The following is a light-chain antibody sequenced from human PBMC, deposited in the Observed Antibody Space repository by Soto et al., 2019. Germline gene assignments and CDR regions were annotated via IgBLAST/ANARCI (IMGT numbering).Light chain of an antibody. Sequence: QTVVTQEPSFSVSPGGTVTLTCALTSGSVPPSFYPSWVQQTPGQPPRTLIYSTNTRSSGVPDRFSGSIVGNKAALTIAGAQADDESDYYCVLYLGSGISVFGGGTKLTVL. CDR2: STN. CDR1: SGSVPPSFY. CDR3: VLYLGSGISV. V-gene: IGLV8-61*01. J-gene: IGLJ2*01.